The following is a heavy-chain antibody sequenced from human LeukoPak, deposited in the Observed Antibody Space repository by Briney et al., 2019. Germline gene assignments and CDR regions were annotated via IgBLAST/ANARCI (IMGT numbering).Heavy chain of an antibody. J-gene: IGHJ3*02. CDR1: GFTVSSNY. Sequence: PGGSLRLSCAASGFTVSSNYMSWVRQAPGKGLEWVSAIYSGGSTYYADSVKGRFTISRDNSKNTLYLQMNSLRAEDTAVYYCARDRGSGSYSGAFDIWGQGTMVTVSS. CDR2: IYSGGST. CDR3: ARDRGSGSYSGAFDI. V-gene: IGHV3-53*01. D-gene: IGHD1-26*01.